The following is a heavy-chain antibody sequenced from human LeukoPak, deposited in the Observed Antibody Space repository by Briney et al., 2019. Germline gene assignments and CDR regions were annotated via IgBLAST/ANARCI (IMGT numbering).Heavy chain of an antibody. CDR1: GFTVSSNY. D-gene: IGHD3-10*01. V-gene: IGHV3-66*01. Sequence: GGSLRLSCAASGFTVSSNYMSWVRQAPGKGLEWVSVIYSGSTTYYADSVKGRFTISRDNSKNTLYLQMNSLRAEDTAMYYCASPGSGSGYYFDYWGRGTLVTVSS. J-gene: IGHJ4*02. CDR2: IYSGSTT. CDR3: ASPGSGSGYYFDY.